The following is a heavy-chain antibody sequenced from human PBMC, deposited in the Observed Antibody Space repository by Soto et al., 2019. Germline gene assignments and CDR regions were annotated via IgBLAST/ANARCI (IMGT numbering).Heavy chain of an antibody. Sequence: QVQLQESGPGLVKPSQTRSLTCTVSGGSISSGDYYWSWIRQPPGKGLEGLGHIYDTGSTYYNPSLKSRVTIAVDQPKNQFSLKLGSVTAADTAVYYFASAGLGGDDRSGYYVDYWGQGTLVTVSA. CDR2: IYDTGST. CDR1: GGSISSGDYY. V-gene: IGHV4-30-4*01. D-gene: IGHD3-22*01. J-gene: IGHJ4*02. CDR3: ASAGLGGDDRSGYYVDY.